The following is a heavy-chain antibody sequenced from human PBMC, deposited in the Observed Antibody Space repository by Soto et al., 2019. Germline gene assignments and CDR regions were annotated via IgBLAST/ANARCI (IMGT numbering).Heavy chain of an antibody. J-gene: IGHJ4*02. CDR2: IYYSGST. CDR1: GGSISSYY. CDR3: ARHARYSSSWPDFDY. Sequence: QVQLQESGPGLVKPSDTLSLTCTVSGGSISSYYWSWIRQPPGKVLEWIGYIYYSGSTNYNPSFKSRITISLDTSKNQFSLKLRSVPSADTAVYYCARHARYSSSWPDFDYWGQGTLVTVSS. D-gene: IGHD6-13*01. V-gene: IGHV4-59*08.